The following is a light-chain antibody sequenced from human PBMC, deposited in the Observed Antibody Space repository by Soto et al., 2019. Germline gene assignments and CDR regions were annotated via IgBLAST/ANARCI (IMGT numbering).Light chain of an antibody. CDR3: ASFRSGTILV. V-gene: IGLV2-14*01. CDR2: EVN. CDR1: RSDIGDSNF. J-gene: IGLJ1*01. Sequence: QSVLTQPASVSGSPGQSVTISCTGPRSDIGDSNFVSWYQHSPGKAPRLLIYEVNNRPSGVSKRFSGSKAGNTASLTISGLLDDDEADYFCASFRSGTILVFGSATKVTV.